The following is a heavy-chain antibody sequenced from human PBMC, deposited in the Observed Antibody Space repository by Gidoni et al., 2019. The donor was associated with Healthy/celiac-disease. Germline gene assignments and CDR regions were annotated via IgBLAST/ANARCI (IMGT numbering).Heavy chain of an antibody. V-gene: IGHV4-34*01. Sequence: QVQLQQWGAGLLKPSETLSLTCAVYGGSFSGYYWSWIRQPPGTGLEWIGEINHSGSTNYNPSLKSRVTISVDTSKNQFSLKLSSVTAADTAVYYCARAYYDYVWGSYPHNFDYWGQGTLVTVSS. CDR1: GGSFSGYY. CDR3: ARAYYDYVWGSYPHNFDY. CDR2: INHSGST. D-gene: IGHD3-16*01. J-gene: IGHJ4*02.